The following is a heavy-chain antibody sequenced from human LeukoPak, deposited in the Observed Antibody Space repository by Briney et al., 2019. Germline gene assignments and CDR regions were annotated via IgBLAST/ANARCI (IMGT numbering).Heavy chain of an antibody. CDR2: IIPIFGTA. CDR3: ARGEVGYCGSTSCYPRGFDY. D-gene: IGHD2-2*01. Sequence: SVKVSCKASGGTFSSYAISWVRQAPGQGLEWMGGIIPIFGTANYAQKFQGRVTITADESTSTACMELSSLRSEDTAVYYCARGEVGYCGSTSCYPRGFDYWGQGTLVTVSS. CDR1: GGTFSSYA. V-gene: IGHV1-69*13. J-gene: IGHJ4*02.